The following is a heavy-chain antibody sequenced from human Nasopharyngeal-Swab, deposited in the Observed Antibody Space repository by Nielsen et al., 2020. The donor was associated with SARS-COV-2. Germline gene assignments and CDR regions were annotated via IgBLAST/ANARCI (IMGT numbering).Heavy chain of an antibody. D-gene: IGHD6-19*01. Sequence: SLKISCAASGFTFDDYAMHWVQQAPGKGLEWVSGISWNSGSIGYADSEKGRFTISRDNAKNSLYLQMNSLRAEDTALYYCAKDNGAGTFYYYYGMDVWGQGTTVTVSS. J-gene: IGHJ6*02. CDR2: ISWNSGSI. CDR1: GFTFDDYA. CDR3: AKDNGAGTFYYYYGMDV. V-gene: IGHV3-9*01.